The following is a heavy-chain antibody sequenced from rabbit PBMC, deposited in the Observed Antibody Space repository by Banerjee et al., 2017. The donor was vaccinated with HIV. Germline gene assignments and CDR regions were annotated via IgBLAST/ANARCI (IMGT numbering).Heavy chain of an antibody. D-gene: IGHD4-1*01. J-gene: IGHJ4*01. V-gene: IGHV1S45*01. CDR1: GFTLSNYW. CDR2: IYTGDGNT. Sequence: QEQLVESGGGLVKPGASLTLSCTASGFTLSNYWICWVRQAPGKGLEWIACIYTGDGNTYYASWAKGRFTISKTSSTTVTLQMTSLTAADTATYFCARDLAGVIGWNFNLWGQGTLVTVS. CDR3: ARDLAGVIGWNFNL.